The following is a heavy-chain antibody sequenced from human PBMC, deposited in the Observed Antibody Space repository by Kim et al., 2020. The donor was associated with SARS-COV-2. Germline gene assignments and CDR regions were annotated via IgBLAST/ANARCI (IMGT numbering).Heavy chain of an antibody. D-gene: IGHD7-27*01. J-gene: IGHJ6*02. V-gene: IGHV3-21*01. CDR3: AREPNPWGGYYGMDV. Sequence: DSVKGRFTISRDNDKNSLYLQMNSLRAEDTAVYYCAREPNPWGGYYGMDVWSQGTTVTVSS.